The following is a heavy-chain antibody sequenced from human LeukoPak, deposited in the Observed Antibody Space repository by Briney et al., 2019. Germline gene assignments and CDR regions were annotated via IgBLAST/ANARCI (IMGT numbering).Heavy chain of an antibody. V-gene: IGHV4-34*01. J-gene: IGHJ4*02. Sequence: SETLSLTCAVYGGSFSGYYWSWIRKPPGKGLEWIGEINHSGSTNYNPSLKSRVTISVDTSKNQFSLKLSSVTAADTAVYYCARGPSTVAPNYWGQGTLVTVSS. CDR2: INHSGST. CDR3: ARGPSTVAPNY. CDR1: GGSFSGYY. D-gene: IGHD6-19*01.